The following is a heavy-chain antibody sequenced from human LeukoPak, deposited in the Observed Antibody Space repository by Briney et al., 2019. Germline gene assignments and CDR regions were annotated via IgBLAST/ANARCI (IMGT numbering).Heavy chain of an antibody. Sequence: ASETLSLTCTVSGGSISSSSYYWGWIRQPPGKGLEWIGSIYYSGSTYYNPSLKSRVTISVDTFKNQFSLKLSSVTAADTAVYYCARGGYYDSSGYSHLGYWGQGTLVTVSS. D-gene: IGHD3-22*01. CDR3: ARGGYYDSSGYSHLGY. J-gene: IGHJ4*02. CDR2: IYYSGST. CDR1: GGSISSSSYY. V-gene: IGHV4-39*07.